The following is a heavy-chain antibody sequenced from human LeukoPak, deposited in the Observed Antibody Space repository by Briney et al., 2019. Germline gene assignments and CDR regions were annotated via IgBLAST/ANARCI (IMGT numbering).Heavy chain of an antibody. CDR1: GYTFTNSG. V-gene: IGHV1-8*03. CDR3: ARRAVAGLDY. D-gene: IGHD6-19*01. CDR2: MNPNSGNT. Sequence: ASVKVSCKTSGYTFTNSGISWVRQAPGQGLEWMGWMNPNSGNTGYAQKFQGRVTITRNTSINTAYMELSSLRSEDTAVYYCARRAVAGLDYWGQGTLVTVSS. J-gene: IGHJ4*02.